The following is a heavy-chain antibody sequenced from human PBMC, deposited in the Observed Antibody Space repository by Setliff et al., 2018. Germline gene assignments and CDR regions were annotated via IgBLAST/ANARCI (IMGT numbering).Heavy chain of an antibody. J-gene: IGHJ4*02. V-gene: IGHV4-38-2*02. Sequence: SETLSLTCTVSGYSISSGYYWGWIRQPPGKGLEWIGSIYHSGSTYYNPSLKSRVTISVDTSKNQFSLKQSSVTAADTAVYYCARAVLVVDAEDYWGQGTLVTVSS. D-gene: IGHD3-22*01. CDR1: GYSISSGYY. CDR3: ARAVLVVDAEDY. CDR2: IYHSGST.